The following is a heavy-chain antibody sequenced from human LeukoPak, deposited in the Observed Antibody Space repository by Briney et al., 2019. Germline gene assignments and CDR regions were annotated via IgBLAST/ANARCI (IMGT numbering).Heavy chain of an antibody. V-gene: IGHV3-7*02. CDR1: GFTFSSSW. CDR2: IKQDGSEK. J-gene: IGHJ4*02. D-gene: IGHD4-23*01. CDR3: ARNYAGNSAG. Sequence: GGSLRLSCAASGFTFSSSWMSWVRLAPGRGLEWVANIKQDGSEKYYVDSVKGRFTISRDNAKNSLYLQMNSLRDEDTAVYYCARNYAGNSAGWGQGTLVTVSS.